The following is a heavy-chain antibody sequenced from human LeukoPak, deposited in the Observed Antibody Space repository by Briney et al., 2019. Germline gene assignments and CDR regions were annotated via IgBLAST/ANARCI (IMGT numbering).Heavy chain of an antibody. CDR3: AKSYYYDKLAYY. CDR1: GFTFSSNY. V-gene: IGHV3-66*01. D-gene: IGHD3-22*01. Sequence: GGSLRLSCAASGFTFSSNYMNWVRQAPGKGVEWVSVIYSGGSTYFADSVKARFTISRDNSKNTLYLQMNSLRAEDTAVYYCAKSYYYDKLAYYWGQGTLVTVSS. J-gene: IGHJ4*02. CDR2: IYSGGST.